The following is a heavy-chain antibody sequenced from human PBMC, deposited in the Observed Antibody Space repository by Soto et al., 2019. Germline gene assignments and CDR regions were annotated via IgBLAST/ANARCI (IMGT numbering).Heavy chain of an antibody. D-gene: IGHD3-22*01. CDR3: ARVWRDRSNYYYYYGMDV. Sequence: SETLSLTCTVSGGSISSYYWSWIRQPPGKGLEWIGYIYYSGSTNYNPSLKSRVTISVDTSKNQFSLKLSSVTAADTAVYYCARVWRDRSNYYYYYGMDVWGQGTTVTV. V-gene: IGHV4-59*01. CDR1: GGSISSYY. CDR2: IYYSGST. J-gene: IGHJ6*02.